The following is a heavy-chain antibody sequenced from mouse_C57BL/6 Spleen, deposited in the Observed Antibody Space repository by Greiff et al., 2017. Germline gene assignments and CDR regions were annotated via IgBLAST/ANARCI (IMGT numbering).Heavy chain of an antibody. Sequence: VQLKQSGPELVKPGASVKIPCKASGYTFTDYNMDWVKQSHGKSLEWIGDINPNNGGTIYNQKFKGKATLTVDKSSSTAYMELRSLTSEDTAVYYCARAENDYDAVYYFDYWGQGTTLTVSS. V-gene: IGHV1-18*01. D-gene: IGHD2-4*01. CDR1: GYTFTDYN. CDR3: ARAENDYDAVYYFDY. J-gene: IGHJ2*01. CDR2: INPNNGGT.